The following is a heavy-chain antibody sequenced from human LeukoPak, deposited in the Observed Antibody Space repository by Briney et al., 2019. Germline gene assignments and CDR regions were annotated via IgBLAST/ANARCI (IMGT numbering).Heavy chain of an antibody. D-gene: IGHD5-12*01. CDR3: ARVSGYDWESFYDY. J-gene: IGHJ4*02. Sequence: SETLSLTCTISGGSISSYFWSWIRQPPGKGLEWIGYIYYTGSTNYNPSLKSRVIISLDTSKNQFSLKLNSVTAADTAVYYCARVSGYDWESFYDYWGQGTLVTVSS. V-gene: IGHV4-59*12. CDR2: IYYTGST. CDR1: GGSISSYF.